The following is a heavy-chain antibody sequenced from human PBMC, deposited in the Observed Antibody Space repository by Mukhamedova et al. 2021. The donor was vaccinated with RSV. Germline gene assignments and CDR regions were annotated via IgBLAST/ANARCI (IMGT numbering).Heavy chain of an antibody. CDR3: ASGKVVTPGY. Sequence: GEINHSGSTNYNPSLKSRVTVSVDTSKNQFSLKLNSVTAADTAVYYCASGKVVTPGYWGQGTLVTVSS. CDR2: INHSGST. V-gene: IGHV4-34*01. J-gene: IGHJ4*02. D-gene: IGHD4-23*01.